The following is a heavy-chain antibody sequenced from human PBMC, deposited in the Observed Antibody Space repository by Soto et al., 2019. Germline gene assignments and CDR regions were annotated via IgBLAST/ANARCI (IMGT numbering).Heavy chain of an antibody. V-gene: IGHV1-69*12. Sequence: QVQLVQSGAEVKKPGSSVKVSCKASGGTFSSYAISWVRQAPGQGLEWMGGIIPIFGTANYAQKFQCRVTITADESTSTAYMELSSLRSEDTAVYYCARDGGSYAGATKAFDYWGQGTLVTVSS. CDR2: IIPIFGTA. J-gene: IGHJ4*02. CDR3: ARDGGSYAGATKAFDY. D-gene: IGHD1-26*01. CDR1: GGTFSSYA.